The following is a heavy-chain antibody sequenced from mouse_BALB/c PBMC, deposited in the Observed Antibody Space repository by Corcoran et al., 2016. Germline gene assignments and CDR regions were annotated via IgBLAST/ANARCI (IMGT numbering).Heavy chain of an antibody. CDR3: SRRIYYGNYRYAMEY. V-gene: IGHV1-9*01. CDR2: ILPGSVNT. J-gene: IGHJ4*01. Sequence: QVQLQQSGAELMKPGASVKISCKATDYKFSSYWIEWVKQRPGHGLEWIGEILPGSVNTNYNEKFKGKATFTADTSSNTAYMQLSSLTSADSAVYYCSRRIYYGNYRYAMEYWGQGTSVTVSS. D-gene: IGHD2-1*01. CDR1: DYKFSSYW.